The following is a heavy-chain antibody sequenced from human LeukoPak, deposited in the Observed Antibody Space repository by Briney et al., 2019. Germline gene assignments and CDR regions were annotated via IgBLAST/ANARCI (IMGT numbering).Heavy chain of an antibody. J-gene: IGHJ6*02. D-gene: IGHD3-9*01. CDR2: IYYSGST. CDR1: GGSISSSSYY. CDR3: WLPYYYYGMDV. V-gene: IGHV4-39*01. Sequence: PSETLSLTCTVSGGSISSSSYYWGWIRQPPGKGLEWIGSIYYSGSTYYNPSLKSRVTISVDTSKNQFSLKLSSVTAADTAVYYCWLPYYYYGMDVWGQGTTVTVSS.